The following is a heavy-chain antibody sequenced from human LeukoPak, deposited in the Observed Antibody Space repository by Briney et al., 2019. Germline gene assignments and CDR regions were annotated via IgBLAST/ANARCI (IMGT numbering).Heavy chain of an antibody. CDR2: IRYDGSNK. D-gene: IGHD3-10*01. Sequence: GGSLRLFCAASGFTFSSYGMHWVRQAPGKGLEWVAFIRYDGSNKYYADSVKGRFTISRDNSKNTLYLQMNSLRAEDTAVYYCARGRYYGSGSYLAYWGQGTLVTVSS. V-gene: IGHV3-30*02. CDR1: GFTFSSYG. J-gene: IGHJ4*02. CDR3: ARGRYYGSGSYLAY.